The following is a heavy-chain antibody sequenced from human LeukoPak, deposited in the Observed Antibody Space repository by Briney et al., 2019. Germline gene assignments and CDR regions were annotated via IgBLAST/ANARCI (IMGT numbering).Heavy chain of an antibody. CDR1: GGSISSYY. CDR2: IYYSGST. V-gene: IGHV4-59*08. Sequence: PSETLSLTCTVSGGSISSYYWSWIRQPPGKGLERIGYIYYSGSTNYNPSLKSRVTISVDTSKNQFSLKLSSVTAADTAVYYCASRGYSYGPFDYWGQGTLVTVSS. CDR3: ASRGYSYGPFDY. D-gene: IGHD5-18*01. J-gene: IGHJ4*02.